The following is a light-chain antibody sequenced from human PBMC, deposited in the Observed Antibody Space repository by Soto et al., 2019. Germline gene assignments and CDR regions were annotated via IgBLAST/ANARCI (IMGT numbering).Light chain of an antibody. CDR1: SSNIGSNY. Sequence: QPVLTQPPSASGTPGQRVTISCSGSSSNIGSNYVFWYQHLPGTAPKLLIYSNNPPPSGVPDRFSGSKSGTSAPLAISGLPSEDDTDYYCAAWDDSLSGVVFGGGTKVTVL. J-gene: IGLJ2*01. CDR3: AAWDDSLSGVV. V-gene: IGLV1-47*02. CDR2: SNN.